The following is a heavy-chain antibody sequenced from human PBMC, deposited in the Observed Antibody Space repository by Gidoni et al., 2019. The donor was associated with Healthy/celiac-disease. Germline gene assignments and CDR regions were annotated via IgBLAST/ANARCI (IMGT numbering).Heavy chain of an antibody. CDR1: GGSISSSSYY. J-gene: IGHJ4*02. V-gene: IGHV4-39*01. CDR2: IYYSGGT. Sequence: QLQLQESGPGLVKPSETLSLTCTVSGGSISSSSYYWGWIRQPPGKGLEWIGSIYYSGGTYYNPSLKSRVTISVDTSKNQFSLKLSSVTAADTAVYYCAKTRQYCSGGSCYSEGFDYWGQGTLVTVSS. D-gene: IGHD2-15*01. CDR3: AKTRQYCSGGSCYSEGFDY.